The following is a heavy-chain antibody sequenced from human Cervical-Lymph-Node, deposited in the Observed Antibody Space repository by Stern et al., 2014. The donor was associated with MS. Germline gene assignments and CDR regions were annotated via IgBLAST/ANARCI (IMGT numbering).Heavy chain of an antibody. CDR1: GFTFSSYS. Sequence: VQLLQPGGGQVKPGGSLRLSCAASGFTFSSYSMNWVRQDPGKGLEWVSSISSSSSYIYYADSAEGRFTISRDDAKNSLYLQMNSLRAEDTAVYYCARGTTVTTNYYYGMDVWGQGTTVTVSS. D-gene: IGHD4-17*01. V-gene: IGHV3-21*01. CDR2: ISSSSSYI. J-gene: IGHJ6*02. CDR3: ARGTTVTTNYYYGMDV.